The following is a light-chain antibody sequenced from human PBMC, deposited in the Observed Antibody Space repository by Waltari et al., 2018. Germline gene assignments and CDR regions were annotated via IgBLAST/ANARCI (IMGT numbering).Light chain of an antibody. J-gene: IGKJ1*01. CDR2: WAS. CDR3: HQYYSTPWT. Sequence: IVMTQSLDSLVVSLGERATIHCKSSQSVLYNSNNKNYLAWYQQKPGQPPKLLIYWASTRESGVPDRFSGSGSGTDFSLTISSLQAEDVAVYYCHQYYSTPWTFGQGTKVEI. CDR1: QSVLYNSNNKNY. V-gene: IGKV4-1*01.